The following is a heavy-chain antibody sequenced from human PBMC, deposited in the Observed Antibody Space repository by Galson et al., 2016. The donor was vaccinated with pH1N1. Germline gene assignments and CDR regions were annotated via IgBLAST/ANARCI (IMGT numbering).Heavy chain of an antibody. CDR2: IDPNSTYI. D-gene: IGHD1-26*01. V-gene: IGHV5-10-1*01. CDR3: ARQPPLRLGASHWYFDL. J-gene: IGHJ2*01. Sequence: QSGAEVKKPGESLRISCQSSGYSFNGYSINWVRQVPGKGLEWMGSIDPNSTYINYSPSFQGLVTISRDKSLSTAYLQWSSLKASDIAVYYCARQPPLRLGASHWYFDLWCRGTLVTVSS. CDR1: GYSFNGYS.